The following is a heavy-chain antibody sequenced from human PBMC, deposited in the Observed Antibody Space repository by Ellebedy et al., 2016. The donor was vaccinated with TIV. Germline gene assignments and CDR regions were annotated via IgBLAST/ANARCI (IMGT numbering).Heavy chain of an antibody. CDR2: IIPILGIA. V-gene: IGHV1-69*04. D-gene: IGHD4-17*01. CDR1: RGTFSSYA. Sequence: SVKVSXKASRGTFSSYAISWVRQAPGQGLEWMGRIIPILGIANYAQKFQGRVTITADKSTSTAYMELSSLRSEDTAVYYCARDGDYYFQHWGQGTLVTVSS. CDR3: ARDGDYYFQH. J-gene: IGHJ1*01.